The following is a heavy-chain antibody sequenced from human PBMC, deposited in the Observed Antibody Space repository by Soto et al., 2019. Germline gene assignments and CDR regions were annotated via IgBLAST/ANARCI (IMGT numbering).Heavy chain of an antibody. CDR1: GGSISSSSYY. CDR2: IYYSGST. CDR3: ASPKIAFYNWFDP. D-gene: IGHD3-3*02. Sequence: QLQLQESGPGLVKPSETLSLTCTVSGGSISSSSYYWGWLRQPPGKGLEWIGSIYYSGSTYYNPPLKSRVTVSVDTSKNQFSLKLSSVTAADTAVYYCASPKIAFYNWFDPWGQGTLVTVSS. J-gene: IGHJ5*02. V-gene: IGHV4-39*01.